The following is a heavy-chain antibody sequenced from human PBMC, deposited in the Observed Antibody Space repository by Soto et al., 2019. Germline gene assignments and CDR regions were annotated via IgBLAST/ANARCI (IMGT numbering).Heavy chain of an antibody. D-gene: IGHD2-21*01. CDR2: ISGGASDK. CDR1: GFMFSAYW. Sequence: EVQLVESGGRLVQPGGSLRLSCAASGFMFSAYWMSWVRQDPGKGLEWVATISGGASDKFYVDSVKGRFTISRDDSKNTLYLKMNSLRDEDTAVYYCVREDWHRFDSWGQGTLVNVSS. J-gene: IGHJ4*02. CDR3: VREDWHRFDS. V-gene: IGHV3-7*01.